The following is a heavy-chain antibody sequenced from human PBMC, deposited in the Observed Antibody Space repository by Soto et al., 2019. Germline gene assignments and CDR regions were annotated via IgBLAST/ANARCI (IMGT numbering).Heavy chain of an antibody. D-gene: IGHD3-9*01. J-gene: IGHJ1*01. CDR1: GYTFTTYH. V-gene: IGHV1-46*01. CDR3: VRGYFANSASCEGGFQH. CDR2: IDPIGGNT. Sequence: QVQLVQSGAEVKEPGASVKISCKASGYTFTTYHIHWVRQAPGQGLDWMGMIDPIGGNTGYARKCHDRVAMTRGTSTGTAYVEVNRLTFDDTAMYFCVRGYFANSASCEGGFQHWGQGTLVTVSS.